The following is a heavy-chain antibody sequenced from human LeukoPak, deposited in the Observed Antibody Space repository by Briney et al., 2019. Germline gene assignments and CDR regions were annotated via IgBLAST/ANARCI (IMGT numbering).Heavy chain of an antibody. CDR3: ARESSLITIFGVVIDQGPYYYYYMDV. J-gene: IGHJ6*03. CDR2: ISAYNGNT. CDR1: GYTFTSYG. V-gene: IGHV1-18*01. Sequence: WASVKVSCKASGYTFTSYGISWVRQAPGQGLEWMGWISAYNGNTNYAQKLQGRVTMTTDTSTSTAYMELRSLRSDDTAVYYCARESSLITIFGVVIDQGPYYYYYMDVWGKGTTVTVSS. D-gene: IGHD3-3*01.